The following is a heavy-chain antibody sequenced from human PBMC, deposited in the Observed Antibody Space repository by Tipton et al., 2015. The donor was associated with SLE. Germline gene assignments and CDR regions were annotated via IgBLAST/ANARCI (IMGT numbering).Heavy chain of an antibody. D-gene: IGHD3-22*01. CDR2: IFYSGNI. V-gene: IGHV4-39*01. Sequence: TLSLTCTVSGGSINISSFHWGWIRQPPGKGLNWIGSIFYSGNIYLNPSLKSRVTISVDTSKNQFSLKLNSVTAADTAVYYCARPVLLTCRYDRIEYGFDIWGQGAMVTVSS. CDR3: ARPVLLTCRYDRIEYGFDI. J-gene: IGHJ3*02. CDR1: GGSINISSFH.